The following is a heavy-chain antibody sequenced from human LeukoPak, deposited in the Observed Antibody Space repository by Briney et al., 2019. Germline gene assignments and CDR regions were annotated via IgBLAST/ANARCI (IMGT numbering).Heavy chain of an antibody. CDR3: ARDRGYSRSFDDY. Sequence: ASVKVPCKASGYTFTSFSMHWVRQAPGQRLEWMGWINAGNGNTKYSQKFQGRVTITRDTSARTAYMELSSLRSEDPAVYYCARDRGYSRSFDDYWGQGTLVTVSS. J-gene: IGHJ4*02. V-gene: IGHV1-3*01. CDR1: GYTFTSFS. CDR2: INAGNGNT. D-gene: IGHD6-13*01.